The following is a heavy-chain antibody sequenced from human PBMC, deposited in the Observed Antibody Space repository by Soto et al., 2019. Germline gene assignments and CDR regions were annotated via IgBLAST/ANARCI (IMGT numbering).Heavy chain of an antibody. J-gene: IGHJ5*02. CDR3: AKYLPESTTTGRWFDP. CDR2: ISSIVSTT. CDR1: GFTFSNYA. Sequence: GGSLSLSCAASGFTFSNYAMTWVRQAPGKGLEWVSIISSIVSTTYYSDSVKGRFSISRDNSKSTLYLQMNSLRAEDTALYFCAKYLPESTTTGRWFDPWGQGTLVTVSS. V-gene: IGHV3-23*01. D-gene: IGHD1-26*01.